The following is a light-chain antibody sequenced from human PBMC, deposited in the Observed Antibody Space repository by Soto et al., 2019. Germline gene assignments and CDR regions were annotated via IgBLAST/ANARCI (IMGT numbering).Light chain of an antibody. V-gene: IGLV2-14*01. Sequence: QSVLTQPASVSGSPGHSITISCTGTSSDVGGYKFVSWYQHHPGKAPKLMIYEVSHRPSGVSNRFSGSKSGNKASLTISGLQAEDEADYYCSSYTSSNTYYVFGTGTKLTVL. CDR3: SSYTSSNTYYV. CDR2: EVS. J-gene: IGLJ1*01. CDR1: SSDVGGYKF.